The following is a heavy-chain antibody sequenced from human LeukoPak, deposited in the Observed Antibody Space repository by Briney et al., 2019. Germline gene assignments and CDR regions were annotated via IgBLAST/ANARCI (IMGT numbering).Heavy chain of an antibody. Sequence: ASVKVSCKASGGTFSSYAISWVRQAPGQGLEWMGGIIPIFGTANYAQKFQGRVTITADESTSTAYMELSSLRSEDTAVYYCARERAGYGGLDPWGQGTLVTVSS. CDR2: IIPIFGTA. CDR3: ARERAGYGGLDP. V-gene: IGHV1-69*01. CDR1: GGTFSSYA. D-gene: IGHD4-23*01. J-gene: IGHJ5*02.